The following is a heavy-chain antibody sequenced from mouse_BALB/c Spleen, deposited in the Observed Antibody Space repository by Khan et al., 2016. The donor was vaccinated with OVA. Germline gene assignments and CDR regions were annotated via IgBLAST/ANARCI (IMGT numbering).Heavy chain of an antibody. CDR3: ARRGDDYGRGDLFAY. CDR2: IWSAGST. CDR1: GFSLNNYS. D-gene: IGHD2-4*01. Sequence: QVQLKQSGPGLVQPSQSLSITCTVSGFSLNNYSVHWVRQSPGRGLEWLGVIWSAGSTDYNAAFIPRLTITKDNSRSQVFFKMYSLKRNDTARYYCARRGDDYGRGDLFAYWGQGTLVTVSA. V-gene: IGHV2-2*02. J-gene: IGHJ3*01.